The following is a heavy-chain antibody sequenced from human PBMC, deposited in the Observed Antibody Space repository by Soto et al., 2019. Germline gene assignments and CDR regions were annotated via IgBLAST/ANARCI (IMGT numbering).Heavy chain of an antibody. CDR2: SIPISGTA. D-gene: IGHD2-2*01. J-gene: IGHJ6*02. V-gene: IGHV1-69*01. CDR3: ARSQGSSTSLEIYYYYYYGMDV. CDR1: GGTFSSYA. Sequence: QVQLVQSGAEVKKPGSSVKVSCKASGGTFSSYAISWVRQAPGQGLEWMGGSIPISGTANYAQKFQGRVTITADESTSTAYMEQSSLRSEDTAVYYCARSQGSSTSLEIYYYYYYGMDVWGQGTTVTVSS.